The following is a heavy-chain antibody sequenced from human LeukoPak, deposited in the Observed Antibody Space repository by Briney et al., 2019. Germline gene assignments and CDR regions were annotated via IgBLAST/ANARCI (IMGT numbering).Heavy chain of an antibody. CDR1: GGIFSSYA. V-gene: IGHV1-8*03. CDR2: MNPNSGNT. CDR3: ARDLGVVTPRFDP. D-gene: IGHD3-3*01. Sequence: ASVKVSCKASGGIFSSYAISWVRQAPGQGLEWMGWMNPNSGNTGYAQKFQGRVTIGRNISRSTAYMELTSLRSEDTAVYYCARDLGVVTPRFDPWGQGTLVIVSS. J-gene: IGHJ5*02.